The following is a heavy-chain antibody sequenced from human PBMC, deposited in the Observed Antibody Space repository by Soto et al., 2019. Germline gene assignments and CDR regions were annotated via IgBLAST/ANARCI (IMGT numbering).Heavy chain of an antibody. CDR2: IYYSGST. CDR3: ARLGGGVAGYFQH. J-gene: IGHJ1*01. Sequence: PSETLSLTCTVSGGSISSYYWSWIRQPPGKGLEWIGYIYYSGSTNYNPSLKSRVTISVDTSKNQFSLKLSSVTAADTAVYYCARLGGGVAGYFQHWGQGTLVTVSS. D-gene: IGHD6-19*01. V-gene: IGHV4-59*08. CDR1: GGSISSYY.